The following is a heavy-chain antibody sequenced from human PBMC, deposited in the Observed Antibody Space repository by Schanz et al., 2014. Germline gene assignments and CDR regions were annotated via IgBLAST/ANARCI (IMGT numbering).Heavy chain of an antibody. CDR2: MSWNAGSL. CDR3: ARDTAQSCIGPSCFEYFQH. J-gene: IGHJ1*01. CDR1: GFRFADYA. Sequence: EVQLVESGGGLVQPGRSLRLSCVASGFRFADYAMHWVRQAPGKGLEWVSGMSWNAGSLGYGDSVKGRFTISRDNAKNSLYLQMNSRRAEDTALYYCARDTAQSCIGPSCFEYFQHWGQGALVTVSS. D-gene: IGHD2-2*01. V-gene: IGHV3-9*01.